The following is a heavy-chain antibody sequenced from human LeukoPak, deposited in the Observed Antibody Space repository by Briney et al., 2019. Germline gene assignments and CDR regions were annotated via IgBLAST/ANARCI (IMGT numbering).Heavy chain of an antibody. V-gene: IGHV3-7*03. CDR2: IKQDGSEK. CDR1: GFTFSSYW. CDR3: ARNYYGSGSYYRY. J-gene: IGHJ4*02. D-gene: IGHD3-10*01. Sequence: PGGSLRLSCAASGFTFSSYWMSWVRQAPGKGLEWVANIKQDGSEKYYVDSVKGRFTISRDNAKNSLYLQMNSLRAEDTAVYYCARNYYGSGSYYRYWGQGTLVTVSS.